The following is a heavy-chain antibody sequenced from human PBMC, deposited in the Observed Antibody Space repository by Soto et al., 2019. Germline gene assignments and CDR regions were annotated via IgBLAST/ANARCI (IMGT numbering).Heavy chain of an antibody. Sequence: ASVKVSCKASGYTFTSYGISWVRQAPGQGLEWMGWISAYNGNTNYAQKLQGRVTMTTDTSTSTAYMELRGLRSDDTAVYYCARYSESVAGIGNYYYGMDVWGQGTTVTVSS. CDR3: ARYSESVAGIGNYYYGMDV. J-gene: IGHJ6*02. V-gene: IGHV1-18*01. CDR2: ISAYNGNT. D-gene: IGHD6-19*01. CDR1: GYTFTSYG.